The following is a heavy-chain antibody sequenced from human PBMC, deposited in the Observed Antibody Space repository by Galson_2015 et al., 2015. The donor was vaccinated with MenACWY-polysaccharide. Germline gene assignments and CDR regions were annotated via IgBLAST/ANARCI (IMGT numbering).Heavy chain of an antibody. V-gene: IGHV1-8*01. CDR2: MNLNSGST. D-gene: IGHD6-13*01. CDR3: ARAAGDLDY. J-gene: IGHJ4*02. Sequence: SVKVSCKASGYTFTSLDINWVRQAPGQGLEWMGWMNLNSGSTGSAQKFQGRVIMTRDNSINTAYMELTSLRSEDTAVYYCARAAGDLDYWGQGTLVTVSS. CDR1: GYTFTSLD.